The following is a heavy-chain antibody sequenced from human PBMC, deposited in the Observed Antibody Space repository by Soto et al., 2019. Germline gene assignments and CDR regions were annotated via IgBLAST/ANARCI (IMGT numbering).Heavy chain of an antibody. Sequence: EASVKVSCKASGYTFTSYGISWVRQDPGQGLEWMGWISAYNGNTNYAQKLQGRVTMTTDTSTSTAYMELRSLRSDDTAVYYCARGLLGYCSSTSCSLYGMDVWGQGTTVTVSS. CDR1: GYTFTSYG. J-gene: IGHJ6*02. V-gene: IGHV1-18*01. D-gene: IGHD2-2*01. CDR2: ISAYNGNT. CDR3: ARGLLGYCSSTSCSLYGMDV.